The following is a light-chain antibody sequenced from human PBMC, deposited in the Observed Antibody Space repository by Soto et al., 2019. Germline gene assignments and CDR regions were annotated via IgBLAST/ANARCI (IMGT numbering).Light chain of an antibody. Sequence: EIVLTQSPATLSLSPGEKATLSCRASPSVSSYLAWYQQKPGQAPRLLMFDASIRATGIPARFSGTGSETDFTLTITSLEPEDFAVYYCQQRSNWPPVFTFGPGTKVDIK. CDR2: DAS. V-gene: IGKV3-11*01. J-gene: IGKJ3*01. CDR3: QQRSNWPPVFT. CDR1: PSVSSY.